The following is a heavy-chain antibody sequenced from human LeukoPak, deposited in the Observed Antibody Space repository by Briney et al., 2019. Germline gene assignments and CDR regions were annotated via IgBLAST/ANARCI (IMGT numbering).Heavy chain of an antibody. D-gene: IGHD3-22*01. V-gene: IGHV3-21*01. CDR3: ARAYFYDTGDDAFDI. CDR2: IIISSYYI. CDR1: GFTFSRYS. Sequence: GGSLRLSSAASGFTFSRYSMKWVRQAPGKGRGWVSSIIISSYYIYYAPSLKGRFTISSDNAKNSLYLQMNSLRAEDTAVYYCARAYFYDTGDDAFDICGHGTMVTVSS. J-gene: IGHJ3*02.